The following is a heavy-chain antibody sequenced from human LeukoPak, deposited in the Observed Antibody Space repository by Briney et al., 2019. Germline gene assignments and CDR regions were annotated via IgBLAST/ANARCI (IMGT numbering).Heavy chain of an antibody. CDR3: ARRYYYDSSGYYNYYYMDV. CDR1: GGSISSYY. D-gene: IGHD3-22*01. J-gene: IGHJ6*03. Sequence: SETLSLTCTVSGGSISSYYWSWIRQPPGKGLEWIGYIYYSGSTNYNPSLKSRVTISVDTSKNQFSLKLSSVTAADTAVYYCARRYYYDSSGYYNYYYMDVWGKGTTATVSS. V-gene: IGHV4-59*08. CDR2: IYYSGST.